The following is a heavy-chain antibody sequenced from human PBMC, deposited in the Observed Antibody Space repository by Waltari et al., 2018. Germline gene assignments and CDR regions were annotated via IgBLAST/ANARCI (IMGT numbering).Heavy chain of an antibody. CDR1: GVRFLSYA. CDR3: VSFVVAGTTQSAY. V-gene: IGHV3-23*01. D-gene: IGHD2-15*01. J-gene: IGHJ4*02. Sequence: EVRFLESGGGLVQPGGSLSLDCLVSGVRFLSYAMTWVRQFPGMGPMWVTSINAAADSASYADSVTGRFTISRDNTKNILYLPMNNLGVEDRGVYFCVSFVVAGTTQSAYWGEGTLVTVSS. CDR2: INAAADSA.